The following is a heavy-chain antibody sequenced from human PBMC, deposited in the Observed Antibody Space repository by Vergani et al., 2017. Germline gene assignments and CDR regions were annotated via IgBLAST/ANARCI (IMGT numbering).Heavy chain of an antibody. D-gene: IGHD1-7*01. CDR1: GFNFSVFG. CDR3: AKNGAITGTTRIAFDI. J-gene: IGHJ3*02. V-gene: IGHV3-30*18. CDR2: ISSDGSNK. Sequence: QVQLLESGGGVVQPGRSLRLSCVASGFNFSVFGMHWVCQTPGKGLEWVAVISSDGSNKYYGDSVKGRFTISRDNSKNTVYLQMSSLRAEDTAVYYCAKNGAITGTTRIAFDIWGQGTMVTVSS.